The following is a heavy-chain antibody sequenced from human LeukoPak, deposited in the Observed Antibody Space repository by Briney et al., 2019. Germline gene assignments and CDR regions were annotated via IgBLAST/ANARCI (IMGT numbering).Heavy chain of an antibody. V-gene: IGHV3-23*01. D-gene: IGHD2-21*02. CDR1: GFTFSSYA. Sequence: PGGSLRLSCAASGFTFSSYAMSWFGQAPGKGLKGVSAISGSGGSTYYADSVKGRFTISRDNSKNTLYLQMNSLRAEDTAVYYCAKCGDNVVVTANSYWGQGTLVTVSS. CDR2: ISGSGGST. CDR3: AKCGDNVVVTANSY. J-gene: IGHJ4*02.